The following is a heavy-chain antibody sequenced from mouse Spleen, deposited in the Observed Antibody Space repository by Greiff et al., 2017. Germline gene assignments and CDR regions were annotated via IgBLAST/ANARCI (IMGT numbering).Heavy chain of an antibody. V-gene: IGHV5-17*02. CDR3: AYWDGYAMDD. CDR2: ISSGSSTI. D-gene: IGHD4-1*01. Sequence: DVKLQESGGGLVQPGGSRKLSCAASGFTFSSFGMHWVRQAPEKGLEWVAYISSGSSTIYYADTVKGRFTISRDNPKNTLFLQMTSLRSEDTAMYYCAYWDGYAMDDWGQGTSVTVSS. CDR1: GFTFSSFG. J-gene: IGHJ4*01.